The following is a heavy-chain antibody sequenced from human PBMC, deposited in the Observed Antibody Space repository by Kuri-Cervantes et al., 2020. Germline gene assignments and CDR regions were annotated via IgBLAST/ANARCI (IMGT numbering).Heavy chain of an antibody. CDR3: ARDPKFTTQGGVGYYYMDV. V-gene: IGHV1-46*01. CDR2: INPSGGST. CDR1: GYTLTELS. D-gene: IGHD3-16*01. J-gene: IGHJ6*03. Sequence: ASVKVSCKVSGYTLTELSMHWVRQAPGQGLEWMGIINPSGGSTSYAQKFQGRVTMTRDTSTSTVYMELSSLRSEDTAVYYCARDPKFTTQGGVGYYYMDVWGKGTTVTVSS.